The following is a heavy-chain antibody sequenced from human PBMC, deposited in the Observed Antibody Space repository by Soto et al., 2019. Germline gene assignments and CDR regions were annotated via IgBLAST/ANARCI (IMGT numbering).Heavy chain of an antibody. J-gene: IGHJ6*02. CDR2: ISGSGDST. D-gene: IGHD3-16*01. Sequence: EVQLLESGGGLVQPGGSLRLSCAASGFTFSNYAMIWVRQAPGKGLEWVSGISGSGDSTYYADSVKGRFSISRDNSKNPLYLQMNSLRAEDTAIYYCTKRIVQIGGTRDLRGGMDVWGQGTTVTISS. CDR1: GFTFSNYA. V-gene: IGHV3-23*01. CDR3: TKRIVQIGGTRDLRGGMDV.